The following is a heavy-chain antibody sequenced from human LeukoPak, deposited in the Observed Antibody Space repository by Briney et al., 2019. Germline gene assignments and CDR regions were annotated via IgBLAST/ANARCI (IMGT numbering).Heavy chain of an antibody. Sequence: GGSLRLSCAASGFTFSSYAMHWVRQAPGKGLEWVAVISYHGSNKYYADSVKGRFTISRDNSKNTLYLQMNSLRAEDTAVYYCARATGYSSGWDFDYWGQGTLVTVSS. CDR2: ISYHGSNK. V-gene: IGHV3-30-3*01. CDR3: ARATGYSSGWDFDY. CDR1: GFTFSSYA. D-gene: IGHD6-19*01. J-gene: IGHJ4*02.